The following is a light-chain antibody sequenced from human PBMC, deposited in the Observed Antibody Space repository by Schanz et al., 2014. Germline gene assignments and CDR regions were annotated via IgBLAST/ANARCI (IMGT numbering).Light chain of an antibody. CDR2: EGS. CDR1: SSDVGGYNY. CDR3: CSYAGSSTSWV. Sequence: QSALTQPASVSGSPGQSITISCTGTSSDVGGYNYVSWFQQYPGKAPKLMIYEGSKRPSGVSNRFSGSKSANTASLTISGLQAEDEADYYCCSYAGSSTSWVFGGGTKLTVL. V-gene: IGLV2-23*01. J-gene: IGLJ3*02.